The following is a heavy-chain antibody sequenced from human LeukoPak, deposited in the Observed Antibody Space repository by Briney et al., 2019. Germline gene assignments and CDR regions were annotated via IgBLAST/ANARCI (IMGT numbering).Heavy chain of an antibody. Sequence: SETLSLTCTVSSGSISTSNYYWGWVRQPPGKALEWIGNIFYSGSTYYSPSLKSRVTISLDTSRNQFSLKLSSVTAADTAVYYCARDSGSDYDPYYFDYWGQGTLVTVSS. CDR2: IFYSGST. J-gene: IGHJ4*02. D-gene: IGHD5-12*01. CDR3: ARDSGSDYDPYYFDY. V-gene: IGHV4-39*07. CDR1: SGSISTSNYY.